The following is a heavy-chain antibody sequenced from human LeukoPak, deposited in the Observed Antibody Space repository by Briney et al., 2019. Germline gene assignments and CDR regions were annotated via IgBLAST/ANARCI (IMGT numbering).Heavy chain of an antibody. V-gene: IGHV3-33*01. J-gene: IGHJ4*02. CDR3: AREMATISVYFDY. CDR1: GFTFSSYG. D-gene: IGHD5-24*01. Sequence: PGGSLRLSCAASGFTFSSYGMHWVRQAPGKGLEWVAVIWYDGSNKYYADSVKGRFTISRDNSKNTLYLQMNSLRAEDTAVYYCAREMATISVYFDYWGQGTLVTVSS. CDR2: IWYDGSNK.